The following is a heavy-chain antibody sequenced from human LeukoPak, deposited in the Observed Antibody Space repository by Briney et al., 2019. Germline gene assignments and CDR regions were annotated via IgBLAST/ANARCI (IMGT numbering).Heavy chain of an antibody. CDR2: INPDSGDT. CDR3: TRDLLGGSGTFDP. V-gene: IGHV1-2*02. D-gene: IGHD3-10*01. J-gene: IGHJ5*02. CDR1: GYTFIGYY. Sequence: ASVKVSCTASGYTFIGYYLHWVRQAPGQGLEWMGWINPDSGDTNYLQKFQGRVTMSRDTSINTAYMELSRLTSDDTAVYYCTRDLLGGSGTFDPWGQGTLVTVSS.